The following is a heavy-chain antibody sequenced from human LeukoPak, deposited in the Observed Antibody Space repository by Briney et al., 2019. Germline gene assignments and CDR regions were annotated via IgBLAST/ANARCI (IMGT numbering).Heavy chain of an antibody. V-gene: IGHV3-23*01. Sequence: AGSMRLSCAASGFILNNHAMTWVRQAPGNGLQWSSVISGSGRTIEYEDSVKGRFTISRDNSNTTVSLQMHHLRVEDTAIYYCAKNVMVKRYIDYWGQGTPVTVSS. J-gene: IGHJ4*02. CDR1: GFILNNHA. D-gene: IGHD5-18*01. CDR3: AKNVMVKRYIDY. CDR2: ISGSGRTI.